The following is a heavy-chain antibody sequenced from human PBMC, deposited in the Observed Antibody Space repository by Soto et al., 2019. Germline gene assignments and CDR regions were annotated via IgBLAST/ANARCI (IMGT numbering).Heavy chain of an antibody. V-gene: IGHV3-23*01. J-gene: IGHJ2*01. CDR1: GFIFSGYA. CDR3: AKVAGGLGYFDL. Sequence: GGSLRLSCAASGFIFSGYAMSWVRQAPGKGLQWVATISASGGNIEYADSLKGRFTISRDNSKNSVYLQLSGLTADDTAVHDCAKVAGGLGYFDLWGRGTLVTVSS. CDR2: ISASGGNI. D-gene: IGHD3-16*01.